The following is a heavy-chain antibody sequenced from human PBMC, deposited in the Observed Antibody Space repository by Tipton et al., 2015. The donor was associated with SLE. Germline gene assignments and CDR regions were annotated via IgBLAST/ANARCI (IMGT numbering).Heavy chain of an antibody. V-gene: IGHV4-39*07. CDR3: ARVQAYEGFDP. J-gene: IGHJ5*02. CDR2: ISYSGAT. Sequence: TLSLTCIVSGGSITTRSYYWGWIRQPPGKGLEWIASISYSGATYYNPSLKSRVIISLDTSRNHFSLKLTSVTAADTAVYYCARVQAYEGFDPWGQGTLVTVSS. CDR1: GGSITTRSYY. D-gene: IGHD3-16*01.